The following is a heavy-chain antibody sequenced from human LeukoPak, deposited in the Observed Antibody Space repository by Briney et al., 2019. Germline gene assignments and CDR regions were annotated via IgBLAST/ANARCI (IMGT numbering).Heavy chain of an antibody. CDR3: ARGSYYDILTGYYLGSYFDY. CDR2: ISSSGSTI. D-gene: IGHD3-9*01. Sequence: GGSLRLSCAASGFTFSSYEMNWVRQAPGKGLEWGSYISSSGSTIYYADSVKGRFTISRDNAKNSLYLQMNSLRAEDTAVYYCARGSYYDILTGYYLGSYFDYWGQGTLVTVSS. J-gene: IGHJ4*02. CDR1: GFTFSSYE. V-gene: IGHV3-48*03.